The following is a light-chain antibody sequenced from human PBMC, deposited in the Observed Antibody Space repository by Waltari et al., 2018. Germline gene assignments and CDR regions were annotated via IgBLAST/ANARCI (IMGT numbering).Light chain of an antibody. Sequence: QSVLIQPPSASETPGQRVPISCSGSNSHIGSTYVSWYQHLPGTAPELLIYRNTQRPSGVPDRFSGSKSDTSASLAISGLRSEDEADYYCAAWDDSLRAWVFGGGTKLTVL. V-gene: IGLV1-47*01. CDR1: NSHIGSTY. CDR3: AAWDDSLRAWV. J-gene: IGLJ3*02. CDR2: RNT.